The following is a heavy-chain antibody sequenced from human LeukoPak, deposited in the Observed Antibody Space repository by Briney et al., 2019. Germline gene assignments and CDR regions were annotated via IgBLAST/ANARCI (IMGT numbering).Heavy chain of an antibody. CDR2: ISYDGSNK. V-gene: IGHV3-30*18. J-gene: IGHJ4*02. Sequence: GGSLRLSCAASGFTFSSYGMHWVRQAPGKGLEWVAVISYDGSNKYYAESVKGRFTISRDNSKNTLYLQMNSLRDEDTAVYYCAKDHTYDILTGYYYFDYWGQGTLVTVSS. CDR3: AKDHTYDILTGYYYFDY. CDR1: GFTFSSYG. D-gene: IGHD3-9*01.